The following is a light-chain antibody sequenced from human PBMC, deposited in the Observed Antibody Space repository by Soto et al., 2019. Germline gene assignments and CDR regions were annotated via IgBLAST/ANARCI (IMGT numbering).Light chain of an antibody. V-gene: IGLV4-69*01. CDR2: LNSDGRH. J-gene: IGLJ3*02. CDR3: QTWGTGIWV. CDR1: SGHSSYA. Sequence: QLVLTQSPSASASLGASVKLTCTLSSGHSSYAIAWHQQQPEKGPRYLMKLNSDGRHSKGDGIPDRFSGSSSGAECYLTISSLPSEDEADYYCQTWGTGIWVFGGGTKLTVL.